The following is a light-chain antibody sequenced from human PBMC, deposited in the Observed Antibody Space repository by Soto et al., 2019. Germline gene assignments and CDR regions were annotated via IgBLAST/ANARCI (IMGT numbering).Light chain of an antibody. V-gene: IGLV1-44*01. J-gene: IGLJ7*01. CDR1: SSNIGSNT. CDR2: SNN. Sequence: QSVLTQPLSASGTPGQRVTISCSGSSSNIGSNTVNWYQQLPGTAPKLLIYSNNQRPSGVPDRFSGSKSGTSASLAISGLQSEDEADYYCAAWDDSLNGHAVFGGGTQLTVL. CDR3: AAWDDSLNGHAV.